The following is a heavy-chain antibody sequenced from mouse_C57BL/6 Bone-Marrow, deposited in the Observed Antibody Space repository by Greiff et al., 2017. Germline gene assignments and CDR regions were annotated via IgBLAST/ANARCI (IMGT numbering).Heavy chain of an antibody. J-gene: IGHJ2*01. Sequence: EVTLVESGPELVKPGASVKIPCKASGYTFTDYNMDWVKQSHGKSLEWIGDINPNNGGTIYNQKFKGKATLTVDKSSRPAYMELHSMTSEDTAVDYCGRLDGYYGSFDYWGQGTTLTVSS. V-gene: IGHV1-18*01. D-gene: IGHD2-3*01. CDR2: INPNNGGT. CDR3: GRLDGYYGSFDY. CDR1: GYTFTDYN.